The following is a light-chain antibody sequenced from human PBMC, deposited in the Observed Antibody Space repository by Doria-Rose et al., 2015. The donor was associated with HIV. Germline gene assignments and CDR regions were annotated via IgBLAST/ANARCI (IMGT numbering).Light chain of an antibody. CDR3: QQYYSYPPT. CDR1: QDISNY. Sequence: AIRMTQSPSSLSASSRASQDISNYLAWYQQKPGKAPKLLIYAASTLQSGVPSRFSGSGSGTDFTLTISYLQSEDFATYYCQQYYSYPPTFGQGTKVEVK. J-gene: IGKJ1*01. CDR2: AAS. V-gene: IGKV1-8*01.